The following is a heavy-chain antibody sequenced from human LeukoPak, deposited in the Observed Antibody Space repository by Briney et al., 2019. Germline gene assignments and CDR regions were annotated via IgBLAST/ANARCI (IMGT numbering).Heavy chain of an antibody. D-gene: IGHD1-26*01. V-gene: IGHV4-59*01. CDR3: ARHGGRYHCAMDV. CDR2: IYYSEST. CDR1: GGSITNYY. J-gene: IGHJ6*02. Sequence: PAETLCLTCTVSGGSITNYYWSWIRQPPGKGLEWIGYIYYSESTDYNPSLKSRVTISVDTSKNQFSLKLTSVTAADTAVYYCARHGGRYHCAMDVWGQGTTVT.